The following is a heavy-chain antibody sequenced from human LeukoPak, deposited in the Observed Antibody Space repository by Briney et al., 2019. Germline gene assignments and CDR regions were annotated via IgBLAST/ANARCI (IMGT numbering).Heavy chain of an antibody. D-gene: IGHD5-18*01. J-gene: IGHJ4*02. CDR1: GFTFSSYG. CDR2: ISYDGSNK. CDR3: AKDQGGYGHSAIDY. V-gene: IGHV3-30*18. Sequence: PGGSLRLSCAASGFTFSSYGMHWVRQAPGKGLEWVAVISYDGSNKYYADSVKDRFTISRDNSKNTLYLQMNSLRAEDTAVYYCAKDQGGYGHSAIDYWGQGTLVTVSS.